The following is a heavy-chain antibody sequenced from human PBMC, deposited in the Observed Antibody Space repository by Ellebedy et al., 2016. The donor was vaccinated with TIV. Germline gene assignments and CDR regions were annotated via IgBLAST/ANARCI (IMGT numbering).Heavy chain of an antibody. CDR3: ARDSNLGYQILFDY. D-gene: IGHD3-16*02. J-gene: IGHJ4*02. Sequence: PGGSLRLSCAASGFTFSSYWMTWVRQAPGKGLEWVANINQDGSEKYHVDSVKGRFTISRDNAKNSLYPQMNSLRAEDTAVYYCARDSNLGYQILFDYWGQGTLVTVSS. V-gene: IGHV3-7*04. CDR1: GFTFSSYW. CDR2: INQDGSEK.